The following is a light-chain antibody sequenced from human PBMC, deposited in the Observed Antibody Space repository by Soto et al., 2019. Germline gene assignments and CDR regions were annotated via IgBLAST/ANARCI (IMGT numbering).Light chain of an antibody. V-gene: IGKV3-11*01. CDR1: QSVGSY. Sequence: EIVLTQSPATLSLSPGERATLSCRASQSVGSYLAWYHQKPGQAPRPLIYDASNRATGIPARFSGSGSGTDFTLTISSLEPEDFAVYYCQQRSNWPTITFGQGTRLEIK. CDR2: DAS. J-gene: IGKJ5*01. CDR3: QQRSNWPTIT.